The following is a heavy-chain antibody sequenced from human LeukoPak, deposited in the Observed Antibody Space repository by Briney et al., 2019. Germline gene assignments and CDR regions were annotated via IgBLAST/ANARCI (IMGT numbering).Heavy chain of an antibody. CDR1: GFTFRDYY. Sequence: GGSLRLSCAASGFTFRDYYMGWIRQAPGKGLEWISYISSSGSRIYNADSVKGRFTISRDNAKNSLYLQMNSLRAEDTAVYHCARAFNDAFDIWGQGTMVTVSS. V-gene: IGHV3-11*04. J-gene: IGHJ3*02. CDR2: ISSSGSRI. CDR3: ARAFNDAFDI.